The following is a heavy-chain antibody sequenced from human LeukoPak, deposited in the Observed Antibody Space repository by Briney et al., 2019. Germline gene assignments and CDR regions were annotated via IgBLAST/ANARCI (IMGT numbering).Heavy chain of an antibody. CDR2: IFYSGST. V-gene: IGHV4-59*12. CDR3: ARDGEEETGTSLDY. CDR1: GGSISSYY. J-gene: IGHJ4*02. D-gene: IGHD1-7*01. Sequence: PSETLSLTCTVSGGSISSYYWSWIRQPPGKGLEWIGYIFYSGSTNYNPSLKSRVTISVDTSKNQFSLKLSSVTAADTAVYYCARDGEEETGTSLDYWGQGTLVTVSS.